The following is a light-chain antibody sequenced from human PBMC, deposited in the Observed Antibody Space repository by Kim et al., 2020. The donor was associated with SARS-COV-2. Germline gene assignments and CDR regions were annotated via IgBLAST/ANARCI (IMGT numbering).Light chain of an antibody. CDR1: QSVNNK. V-gene: IGKV3-15*01. CDR2: GVS. Sequence: EIVMTQSPATLSVSPGERATLSCRASQSVNNKIAWYQQRPGQAPRLLIFGVSTRATGIPARFSGSGAGTEFTLTISSLQSEDFAVYYCQQYDYWRTFGQGTKVDIK. CDR3: QQYDYWRT. J-gene: IGKJ1*01.